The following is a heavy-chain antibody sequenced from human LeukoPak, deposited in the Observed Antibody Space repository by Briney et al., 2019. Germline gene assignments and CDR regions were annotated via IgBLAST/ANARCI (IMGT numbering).Heavy chain of an antibody. V-gene: IGHV4-59*01. CDR1: GGSLSNY. CDR3: ARDGLSWILDS. D-gene: IGHD2-2*03. CDR2: VYYSEAT. Sequence: NPSETLSLTCTVSGGSLSNYWRWIRQPPGKGLEWIGFVYYSEATNYNPSLKSRVTISVGTSKNQFSLKLTSVTAADTAVYYCARDGLSWILDSWGQGTLVTVSS. J-gene: IGHJ4*02.